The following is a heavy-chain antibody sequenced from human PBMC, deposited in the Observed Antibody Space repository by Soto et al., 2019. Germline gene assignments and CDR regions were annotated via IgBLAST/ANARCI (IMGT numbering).Heavy chain of an antibody. V-gene: IGHV1-69*02. CDR1: GGTFNSYI. J-gene: IGHJ6*02. D-gene: IGHD7-27*01. Sequence: QVQLVQSGAEVKKPGSSVKVSCKASGGTFNSYIFSWVRQAPGQGLEWMGRIIPVLDIAYYAQRFPGRVTITADXXTXTVXMELGSLRSEDTAVYYWAKSPTPGSATSSYYGMDVWGPGTTVTVSS. CDR3: AKSPTPGSATSSYYGMDV. CDR2: IIPVLDIA.